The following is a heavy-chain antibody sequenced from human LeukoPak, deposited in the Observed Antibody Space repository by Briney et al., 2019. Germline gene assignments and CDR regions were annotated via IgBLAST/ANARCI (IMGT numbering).Heavy chain of an antibody. CDR1: GFTFSSYV. D-gene: IGHD3-10*01. Sequence: GGSLRLSCAASGFTFSSYVMNWVRQAPGKGLEWVSSISSSSSYIYYADSVKGRFTISRDNAKNSLYLQMNSLRAEDTAVYYCARPEGYYGSGSYRPFDYWGQGTLVTVSS. J-gene: IGHJ4*02. CDR2: ISSSSSYI. CDR3: ARPEGYYGSGSYRPFDY. V-gene: IGHV3-21*01.